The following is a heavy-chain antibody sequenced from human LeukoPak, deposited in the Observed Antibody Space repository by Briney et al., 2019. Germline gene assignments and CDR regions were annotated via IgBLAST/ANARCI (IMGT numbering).Heavy chain of an antibody. CDR2: IWFDGSNK. CDR3: ARDWGVDS. V-gene: IGHV3-33*01. Sequence: PGGSLRLSCAASGFTFSSYGLHWVRQAPGKGLEWVAVIWFDGSNKYYADSVKGRFTISRDNSNNTLYLQMNSLRPEDTAVYYCARDWGVDSWGQGTLVTVPS. J-gene: IGHJ4*02. D-gene: IGHD3-10*01. CDR1: GFTFSSYG.